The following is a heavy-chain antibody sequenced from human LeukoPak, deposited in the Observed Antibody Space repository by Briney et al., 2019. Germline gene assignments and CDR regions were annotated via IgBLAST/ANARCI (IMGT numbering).Heavy chain of an antibody. CDR1: GFTFDDYA. V-gene: IGHV3-9*01. J-gene: IGHJ4*02. CDR3: ATNFSPTNFDY. CDR2: ISWNSGSI. D-gene: IGHD1-1*01. Sequence: GGSLRLSCAASGFTFDDYAMHWVRQAPGKGLEWVSGISWNSGSIGYADSVKGRFTISRDNAKNSLYLQMNSLRAEDTAVYYCATNFSPTNFDYWGRGTLVTVSS.